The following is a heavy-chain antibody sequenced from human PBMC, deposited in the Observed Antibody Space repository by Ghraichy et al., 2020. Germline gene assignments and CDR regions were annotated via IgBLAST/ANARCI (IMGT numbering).Heavy chain of an antibody. V-gene: IGHV4-59*01. J-gene: IGHJ5*02. CDR3: AKAGSGSYYLGNWFDP. D-gene: IGHD1-26*01. CDR1: GGSISSYY. Sequence: SETLSLTCTVSGGSISSYYWSWIRQPPGKGLEWIGYIYYSGSTNYNPSLKSRVTISVDTSKNQFSLKLSSVTAADTAVYYCAKAGSGSYYLGNWFDPCGQGTPFTFSS. CDR2: IYYSGST.